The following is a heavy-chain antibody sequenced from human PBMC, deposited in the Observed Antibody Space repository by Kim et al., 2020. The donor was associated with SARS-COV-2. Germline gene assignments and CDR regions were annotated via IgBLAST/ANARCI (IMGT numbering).Heavy chain of an antibody. CDR3: ARGIVSSAAGPVFDY. CDR1: GGSFSGYY. D-gene: IGHD6-13*01. J-gene: IGHJ4*02. CDR2: INHSGST. V-gene: IGHV4-34*01. Sequence: SETLSLTCAVYGGSFSGYYWSWIRQPPGKGLEWIGEINHSGSTNYNPSLKSRVTISVDTSKNQFSLKLSSVTAADTAVYYCARGIVSSAAGPVFDYWGQGTLVTVSS.